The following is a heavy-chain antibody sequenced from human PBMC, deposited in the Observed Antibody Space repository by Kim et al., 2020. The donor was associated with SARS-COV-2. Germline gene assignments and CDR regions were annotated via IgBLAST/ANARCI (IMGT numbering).Heavy chain of an antibody. J-gene: IGHJ6*02. Sequence: GGSLRLSCAASGFTFSSYVMHWVRQAPGKGLEWVAVISYDGSNKYYADSVKGRFTISRDNSKNTLYLQMNSLRAEDTAVYYCAKDSRYSSSWFKTKYYYYGMDVWGQGTTVTVS. CDR1: GFTFSSYV. CDR3: AKDSRYSSSWFKTKYYYYGMDV. D-gene: IGHD6-13*01. V-gene: IGHV3-30*18. CDR2: ISYDGSNK.